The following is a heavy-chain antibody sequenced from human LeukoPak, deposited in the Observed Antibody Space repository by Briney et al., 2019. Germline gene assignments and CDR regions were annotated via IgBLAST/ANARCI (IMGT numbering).Heavy chain of an antibody. CDR3: AKEIYTVTTGDDAFDI. CDR2: ISWNSGSI. Sequence: SLRLSCAASGFTFDDYAMHWVRQAPGKGLEWVSGISWNSGSIGYADSVKGRFTISRDNAKNSLYLQMNSLRAEDTALYYCAKEIYTVTTGDDAFDIWGQGTMVTVSS. V-gene: IGHV3-9*01. J-gene: IGHJ3*02. D-gene: IGHD4-17*01. CDR1: GFTFDDYA.